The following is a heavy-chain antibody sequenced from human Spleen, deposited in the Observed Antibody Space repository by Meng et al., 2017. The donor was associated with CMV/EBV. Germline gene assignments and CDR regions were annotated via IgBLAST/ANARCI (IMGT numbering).Heavy chain of an antibody. CDR3: AKDCSRTSCQGLGALDI. J-gene: IGHJ3*02. CDR1: GFTSSSYA. D-gene: IGHD2-2*01. Sequence: GESLKISCAASGFTSSSYAMSWVRQAPGKGREWVSAISGSGGSTYYADSVKGRFTISRDISKNTLYLQMNSLRAEDTAVYYCAKDCSRTSCQGLGALDIWGQGTMVTVSS. CDR2: ISGSGGST. V-gene: IGHV3-23*01.